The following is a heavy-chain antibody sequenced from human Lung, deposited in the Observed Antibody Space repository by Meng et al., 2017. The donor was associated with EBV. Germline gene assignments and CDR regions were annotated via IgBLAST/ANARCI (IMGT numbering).Heavy chain of an antibody. CDR3: ASESGRGFTPDY. Sequence: QVRLVQSGAEVKKPGSSVMVSCKTSGGTFRGDAISWVRQAPGQGLVWMGGLIPMTGVAHYAQKFQDRVSIIADESTSTHYLELSSLRSEDTAIYFCASESGRGFTPDYWGQGTLVTVSS. CDR1: GGTFRGDA. V-gene: IGHV1-69*01. J-gene: IGHJ4*02. D-gene: IGHD3-10*01. CDR2: LIPMTGVA.